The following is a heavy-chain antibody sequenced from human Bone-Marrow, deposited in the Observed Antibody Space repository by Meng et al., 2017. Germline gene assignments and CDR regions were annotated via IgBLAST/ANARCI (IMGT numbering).Heavy chain of an antibody. V-gene: IGHV1-69*05. CDR1: GGTFISYA. D-gene: IGHD6-19*01. Sequence: SVKISCKDSGGTFISYAISWVRHAPGQGLEWMGGIIPIFGTANYAQKFQGRVTITTDESTSTAYMELSSLRSEDTAVYYGARATNAVAGGWEFDYWRQGTLVTVSS. J-gene: IGHJ4*02. CDR2: IIPIFGTA. CDR3: ARATNAVAGGWEFDY.